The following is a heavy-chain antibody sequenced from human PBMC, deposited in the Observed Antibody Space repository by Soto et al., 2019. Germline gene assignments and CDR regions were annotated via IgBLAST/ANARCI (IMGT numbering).Heavy chain of an antibody. J-gene: IGHJ3*01. Sequence: GGSLRLSCAASGFTFSSYWMHWVRQAPGKGLVWVSRINSDGSSTSYADSVKGRFTISRDNAKNTLYLQMNSLRAEYTAAYYCARVQGIAADAFDFWGQGTMVTVSS. CDR1: GFTFSSYW. CDR2: INSDGSST. CDR3: ARVQGIAADAFDF. V-gene: IGHV3-74*01. D-gene: IGHD6-13*01.